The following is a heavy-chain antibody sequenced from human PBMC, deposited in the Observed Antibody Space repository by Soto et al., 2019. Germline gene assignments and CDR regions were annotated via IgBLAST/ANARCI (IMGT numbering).Heavy chain of an antibody. D-gene: IGHD2-8*01. V-gene: IGHV4-61*01. CDR1: GGSVSNGLYY. CDR2: VYFTGTT. J-gene: IGHJ5*02. Sequence: PXETLSLPSTVSGGSVSNGLYYWSWIRQPPGKGLEWIVNVYFTGTTIYNPSLKSRVTMSVDTYKDQFFLKLTSVTAADTAVYYCARDMHAGFTQYFDTWGQGTLVTVSS. CDR3: ARDMHAGFTQYFDT.